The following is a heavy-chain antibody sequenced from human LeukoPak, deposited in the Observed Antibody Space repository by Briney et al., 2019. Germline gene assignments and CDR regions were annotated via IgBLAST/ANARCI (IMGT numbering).Heavy chain of an antibody. D-gene: IGHD2-15*01. CDR2: ISAYNGNT. CDR1: GYTFTNHD. V-gene: IGHV1-18*04. Sequence: ASVKVSCKASGYTFTNHDISWVRQAPGQGLEWMGWISAYNGNTNYAQKLQGRVTMTTDTSTGTAYMELRSLRSDDTAVYYCARGYCTGGSCYFLDYWGQGTLVTVSS. CDR3: ARGYCTGGSCYFLDY. J-gene: IGHJ4*02.